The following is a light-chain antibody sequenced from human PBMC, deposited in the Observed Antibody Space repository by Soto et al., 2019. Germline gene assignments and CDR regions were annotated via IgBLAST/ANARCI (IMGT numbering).Light chain of an antibody. CDR1: QSISSY. CDR3: QQSYSRPPT. V-gene: IGKV1-39*01. J-gene: IGKJ1*01. Sequence: DIQMTQYPASLSASVGDRLTINCRASQSISSYLNWYQQKPGKAPKLLIFAASSLQSGVPSRFSGSRSGPDFTLTISSLQPEDFATYYCQQSYSRPPTFGQGTKVDI. CDR2: AAS.